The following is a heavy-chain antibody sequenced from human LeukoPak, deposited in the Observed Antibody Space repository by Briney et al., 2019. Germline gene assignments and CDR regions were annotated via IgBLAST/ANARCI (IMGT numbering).Heavy chain of an antibody. J-gene: IGHJ4*02. D-gene: IGHD4-17*01. CDR2: IYYSGST. Sequence: PSETLSLTCAVYGGSFSGYYWSWIRQPPGKGLEWIGSIYYSGSTYYNPSLKSRVTISVDTSKNQFSLKLSSVTAADTAVYYCARHPYGDYALVYFDYWGQGTLVTVSS. CDR1: GGSFSGYY. V-gene: IGHV4-34*01. CDR3: ARHPYGDYALVYFDY.